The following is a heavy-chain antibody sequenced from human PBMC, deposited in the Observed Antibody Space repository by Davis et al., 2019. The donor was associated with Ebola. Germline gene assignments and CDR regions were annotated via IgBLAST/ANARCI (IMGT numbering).Heavy chain of an antibody. Sequence: GESLKISCAASGFTFSSYSMNWVRQAPGKGLEWVAVISYDGSNKYYADSVKGRFTISRDNSKNTLYLQMNSLRAEDTAVYYCAKDLSPLVDAFDIWGQGTMVTVSS. CDR1: GFTFSSYS. J-gene: IGHJ3*02. CDR2: ISYDGSNK. D-gene: IGHD3-3*02. V-gene: IGHV3-30*18. CDR3: AKDLSPLVDAFDI.